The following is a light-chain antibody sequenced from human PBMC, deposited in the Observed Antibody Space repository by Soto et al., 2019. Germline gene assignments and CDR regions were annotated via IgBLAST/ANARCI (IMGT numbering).Light chain of an antibody. Sequence: QSVLTQPASVSGSPGQSIAISCTGTSHDVGGYNYVSWYQQHPGKAPKLMIYDVSARPSGVSNRFSGSKSDNTASLTISGLRAEDEADYFCSSYTSSSTVVFGGGTKLTVL. V-gene: IGLV2-14*01. J-gene: IGLJ2*01. CDR3: SSYTSSSTVV. CDR2: DVS. CDR1: SHDVGGYNY.